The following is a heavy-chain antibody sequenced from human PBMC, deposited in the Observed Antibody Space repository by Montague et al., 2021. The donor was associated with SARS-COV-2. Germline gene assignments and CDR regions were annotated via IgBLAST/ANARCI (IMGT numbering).Heavy chain of an antibody. Sequence: SETLSLTCAVSGGSISSGTWWTWVRQPPGKGLEWTGEISHSGGTNYNPSLKSRVTITVDKSTNQFSLNLNSVTAADTAVYYCARLSSDIGGYFWFDPWGQGTLVTVSS. J-gene: IGHJ5*02. CDR3: ARLSSDIGGYFWFDP. CDR2: ISHSGGT. CDR1: GGSISSGTW. D-gene: IGHD1-26*01. V-gene: IGHV4-4*02.